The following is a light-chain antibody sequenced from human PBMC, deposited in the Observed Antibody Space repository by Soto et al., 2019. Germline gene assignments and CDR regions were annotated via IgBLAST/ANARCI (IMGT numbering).Light chain of an antibody. J-gene: IGKJ3*01. CDR1: QSVSSSY. CDR3: QQYGRALFT. CDR2: GAS. Sequence: EIVLTQSPGTLSLSPGERATLSCRASQSVSSSYLAWYQQKPGQAPRLLIYGASSRATGIPDRLSGSGSGTDFTLTISRLEPEDFAVYYCQQYGRALFTFGPGTKLDIK. V-gene: IGKV3-20*01.